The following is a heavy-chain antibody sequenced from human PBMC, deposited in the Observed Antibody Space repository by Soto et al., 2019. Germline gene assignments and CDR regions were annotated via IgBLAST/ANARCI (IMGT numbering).Heavy chain of an antibody. CDR2: IYYSGST. D-gene: IGHD3-16*01. V-gene: IGHV4-31*03. J-gene: IGHJ4*02. CDR1: GGSINSVNYY. CDR3: AREGGDGVDY. Sequence: QVQLQESGPGLVKPSQTLSLTCSVSGGSINSVNYYWSWIRQHPGKGLEWIGYIYYSGSTHYNPSLKSRVTSSVDTCENQFSLKLSSVTAADTAVYYCAREGGDGVDYWGQGTLVTVSS.